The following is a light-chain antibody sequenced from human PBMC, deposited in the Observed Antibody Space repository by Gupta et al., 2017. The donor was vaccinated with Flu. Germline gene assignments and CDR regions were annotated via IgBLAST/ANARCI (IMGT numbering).Light chain of an antibody. CDR1: SSDVGTYNR. CDR3: SSYTSSYTFV. CDR2: EVS. J-gene: IGLJ1*01. V-gene: IGLV2-18*02. Sequence: TISCTGTSSDVGTYNRVSWYQQSPGTAPKLMIYEVSNRPSGVPDRFSGSKSGNTASLTIPGLQGEDEADYYCSSYTSSYTFVFGTGTKVTVL.